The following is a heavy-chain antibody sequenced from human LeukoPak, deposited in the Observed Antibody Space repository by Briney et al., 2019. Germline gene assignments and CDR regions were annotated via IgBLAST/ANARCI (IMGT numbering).Heavy chain of an antibody. V-gene: IGHV3-48*03. CDR3: ARKNYFYYYMDV. J-gene: IGHJ6*03. CDR2: ISTSGSTI. Sequence: LTGGSLRLSCAASGFTFSNYEMNWVRQAPGKGLEWVSYISTSGSTIYYADSVKGRFTISRDNAKNSLYLQMNSLRAEDTAVYYCARKNYFYYYMDVWGKGTTVTISS. D-gene: IGHD2/OR15-2a*01. CDR1: GFTFSNYE.